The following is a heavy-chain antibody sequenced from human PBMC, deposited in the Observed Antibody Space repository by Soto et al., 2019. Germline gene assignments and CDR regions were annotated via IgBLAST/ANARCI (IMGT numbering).Heavy chain of an antibody. D-gene: IGHD2-15*01. CDR1: GFSFSDHY. V-gene: IGHV3-72*01. J-gene: IGHJ3*02. Sequence: EVQLVESGGGLVQPGGSLRLSCAASGFSFSDHYMDWVRRAPGKGLEWVGRIRNKANGYFTEYAASVQGRFTISRDDFKNSLYQQMKSLKTEDPAVYYCARILLCSSTGSDRAFDIWGQGKMVTVSS. CDR3: ARILLCSSTGSDRAFDI. CDR2: IRNKANGYFT.